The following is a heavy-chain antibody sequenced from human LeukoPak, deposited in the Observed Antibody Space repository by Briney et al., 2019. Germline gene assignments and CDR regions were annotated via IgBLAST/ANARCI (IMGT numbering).Heavy chain of an antibody. CDR3: ARGTSSGNSNWFDP. CDR1: GYTFTGYY. CDR2: FNPNSGGA. Sequence: GASEKVSCKASGYTFTGYYIHWVRQAPGQGLEWMGRFNPNSGGANYAQKFQDRVTMTRDTSISTAYMELSRLRSDDTAVYYCARGTSSGNSNWFDPWGQGTLVTVSS. J-gene: IGHJ5*02. V-gene: IGHV1-2*06. D-gene: IGHD4-23*01.